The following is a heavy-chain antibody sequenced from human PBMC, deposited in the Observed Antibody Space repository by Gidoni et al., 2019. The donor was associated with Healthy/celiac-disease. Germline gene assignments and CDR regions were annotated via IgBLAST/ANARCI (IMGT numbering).Heavy chain of an antibody. CDR1: GAPISLYS. J-gene: IGHJ6*02. V-gene: IGHV4-59*01. CDR3: ARDRPPSGCSSTSCHANYYYYGMDV. CDR2: IYYSGST. Sequence: QVQLQESGPGLVKPSETLSLTCTVPGAPISLYSWSWIRQPPGKGLEWIGYIYYSGSTNYNPSLKSRVTISVDTSKNQFSLKLSSVTAADTAVYYCARDRPPSGCSSTSCHANYYYYGMDVWGQGTTVTVSS. D-gene: IGHD2-2*01.